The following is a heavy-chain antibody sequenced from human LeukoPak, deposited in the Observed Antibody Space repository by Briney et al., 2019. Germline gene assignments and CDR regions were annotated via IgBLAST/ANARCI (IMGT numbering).Heavy chain of an antibody. CDR3: AKGTRGYSYGYHY. D-gene: IGHD5-18*01. CDR1: GFTFSSYG. J-gene: IGHJ4*02. V-gene: IGHV3-33*06. CDR2: IRYDGSNK. Sequence: PGGSLRLSCAASGFTFSSYGMHWVRQAPGQGLEWVAVIRYDGSNKYYADSVKGRFTISRDNSKNTLYLQMNSLRADDTAVYYCAKGTRGYSYGYHYWGQGTLVTVSS.